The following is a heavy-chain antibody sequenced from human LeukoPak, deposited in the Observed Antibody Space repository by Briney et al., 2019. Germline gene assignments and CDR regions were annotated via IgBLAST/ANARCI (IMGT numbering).Heavy chain of an antibody. Sequence: GGSLRLSCAAFGFTFSNYAISWVRQAPGKGLEWVPAISGSGGNTYYADSVKGRFTISRDNAKNSLYLQMNSLGAEDTAVYYCARDGGSGSYYKPGMDVWGKGTTVTVSS. J-gene: IGHJ6*04. D-gene: IGHD3-10*01. CDR3: ARDGGSGSYYKPGMDV. V-gene: IGHV3-23*01. CDR1: GFTFSNYA. CDR2: ISGSGGNT.